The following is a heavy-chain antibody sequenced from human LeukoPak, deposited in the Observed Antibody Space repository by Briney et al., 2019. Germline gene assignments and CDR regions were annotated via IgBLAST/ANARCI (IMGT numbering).Heavy chain of an antibody. J-gene: IGHJ4*02. CDR1: GYTFTGYY. CDR3: ARDLYGGTSATFDY. D-gene: IGHD4-23*01. Sequence: ASVKVSCKASGYTFTGYYMHWVRQAPGQGLEWMGWINPNSGGTYYAQKFQGRVTMTSDTSISTAYMELSRLRSDNTAVYYCARDLYGGTSATFDYWGQGTLDTVSS. CDR2: INPNSGGT. V-gene: IGHV1-2*02.